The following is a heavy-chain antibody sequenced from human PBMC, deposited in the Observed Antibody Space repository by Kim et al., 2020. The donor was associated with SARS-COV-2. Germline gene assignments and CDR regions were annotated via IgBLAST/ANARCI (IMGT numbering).Heavy chain of an antibody. J-gene: IGHJ4*02. CDR2: IIPIFGTA. Sequence: SVKVSCKASGGTFSSYAISWVRQAPGQGLEWMGGIIPIFGTANYAQKFQGRVTITADESTSTAYMELSSLRSEDTAVYYCFLDYGDYGGAYWGQGTLVTVSS. CDR1: GGTFSSYA. CDR3: FLDYGDYGGAY. V-gene: IGHV1-69*13. D-gene: IGHD4-17*01.